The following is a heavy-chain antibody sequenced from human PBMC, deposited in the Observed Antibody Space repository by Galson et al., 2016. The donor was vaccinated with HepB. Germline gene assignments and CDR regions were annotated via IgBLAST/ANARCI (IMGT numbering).Heavy chain of an antibody. CDR2: IYYSGST. J-gene: IGHJ4*02. D-gene: IGHD2-15*01. CDR3: ARGYCSGGSCFFYY. Sequence: SETLSLTCTVSGGSISSYYWSWIRQPPGKGLEWIGYIYYSGSTNYNPSLKGRVTISVDTSKNQFSLKLSSVTAADTAVYYCARGYCSGGSCFFYYWGQGTLVTVSS. CDR1: GGSISSYY. V-gene: IGHV4-59*08.